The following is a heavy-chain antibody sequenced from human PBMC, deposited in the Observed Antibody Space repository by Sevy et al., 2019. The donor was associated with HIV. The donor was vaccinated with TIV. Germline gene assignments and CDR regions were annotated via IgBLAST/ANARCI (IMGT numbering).Heavy chain of an antibody. CDR2: GHYDGRT. Sequence: SETLSLICTVSGYFISSCYYWGWSRQPPGKGLEYIGTGHYDGRTYYNPSLMSRVTVSLDTSNNQFSLKVTSVTAADTAAYFCVRGASSYASGALYFDYWGQGTLVTVSS. V-gene: IGHV4-38-2*02. J-gene: IGHJ4*02. CDR3: VRGASSYASGALYFDY. CDR1: GYFISSCYY. D-gene: IGHD3-10*01.